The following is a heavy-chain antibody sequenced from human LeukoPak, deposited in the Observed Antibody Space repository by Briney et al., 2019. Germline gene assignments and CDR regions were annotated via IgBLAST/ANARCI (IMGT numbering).Heavy chain of an antibody. D-gene: IGHD1-26*01. CDR2: ISGDGGST. V-gene: IGHV3-43*02. CDR3: AKDPYSGSYYAPYYFDY. J-gene: IGHJ4*02. CDR1: GFTFDDYA. Sequence: GGSLRPSCAASGFTFDDYAMHWVRQAPGKGLEWVSLISGDGGSTYYADSVKGRFTISRDNSKNSLYLQMNSLRTEDTALYYCAKDPYSGSYYAPYYFDYWGQGTLVTVSS.